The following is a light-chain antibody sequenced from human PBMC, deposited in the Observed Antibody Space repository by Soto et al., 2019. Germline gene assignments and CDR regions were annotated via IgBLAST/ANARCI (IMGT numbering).Light chain of an antibody. CDR3: QQYNNLPLT. CDR1: QDISNY. CDR2: DAS. V-gene: IGKV1-33*01. J-gene: IGKJ4*01. Sequence: DIQMTQSPSSLSASVGDRVTITCQASQDISNYLNWYQQKPGKAPKLLIYDASKLETGVPSRFSGSGSGTDFTFTISRLQPEDISTYYYQQYNNLPLTFGGGSKVEIK.